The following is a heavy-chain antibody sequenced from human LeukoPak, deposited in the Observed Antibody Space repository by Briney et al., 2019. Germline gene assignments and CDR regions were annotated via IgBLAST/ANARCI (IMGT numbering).Heavy chain of an antibody. CDR3: ARHGTPSDVFDS. V-gene: IGHV5-10-1*01. Sequence: GESLRISCKGSGYSFTSYWISWVRQMPGKGLEWMGRIDPSDSYTNYSPSFQGHVTISADKSISTAYLQWSSLTASDTAMYYCARHGTPSDVFDSWGQGTMVTVSS. D-gene: IGHD5-24*01. CDR2: IDPSDSYT. CDR1: GYSFTSYW. J-gene: IGHJ3*02.